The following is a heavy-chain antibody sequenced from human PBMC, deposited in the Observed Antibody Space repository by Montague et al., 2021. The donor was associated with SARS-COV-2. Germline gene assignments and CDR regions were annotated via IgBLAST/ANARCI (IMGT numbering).Heavy chain of an antibody. CDR3: ARHRDNLGSLNWSAP. J-gene: IGHJ5*02. V-gene: IGHV4-39*01. D-gene: IGHD3-9*01. Sequence: SETLSLTCTVSAGAIRDTDYFWGWIRQPPGKGLEWMGSIYYSGTTYHNPSLKSRVTISVDTSKNQFSLKLSSVTAADTAVYFCARHRDNLGSLNWSAPWGQGTLVTVSS. CDR2: IYYSGTT. CDR1: AGAIRDTDYF.